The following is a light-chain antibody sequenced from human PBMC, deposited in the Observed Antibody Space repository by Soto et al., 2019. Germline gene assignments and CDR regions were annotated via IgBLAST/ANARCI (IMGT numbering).Light chain of an antibody. J-gene: IGKJ4*01. CDR1: QSVSSSY. Sequence: EIVLTQSPGTLSLSPGERATLSCRASQSVSSSYLCWYQQKPGQATRLLIYGASSRATGIPDRFSGSGSGTDFTLTISRLEPEDFAVYYCQQYDSSPLTFGGGTKVEIK. CDR3: QQYDSSPLT. CDR2: GAS. V-gene: IGKV3-20*01.